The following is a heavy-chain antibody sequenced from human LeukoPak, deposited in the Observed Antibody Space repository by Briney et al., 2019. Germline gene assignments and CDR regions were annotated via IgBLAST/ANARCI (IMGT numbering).Heavy chain of an antibody. D-gene: IGHD2-15*01. V-gene: IGHV3-23*01. CDR1: GFTFSSYA. CDR2: ISGSGGST. CDR3: AKGVLSPSGPPDYYGMDV. Sequence: GGSLRLSCAASGFTFSSYAMSWVRQAPGKGLEWVSAISGSGGSTYYADSVKGRFTISRDNSKNTLYLQMNSLRAEDTAVYYCAKGVLSPSGPPDYYGMDVWGQGTTVTVSS. J-gene: IGHJ6*02.